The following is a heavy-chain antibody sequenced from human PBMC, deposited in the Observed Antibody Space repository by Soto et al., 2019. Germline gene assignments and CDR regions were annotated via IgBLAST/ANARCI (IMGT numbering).Heavy chain of an antibody. CDR2: IYYSGST. J-gene: IGHJ6*02. V-gene: IGHV4-31*03. Sequence: QVQLQESGPGLVKPSQTLSLTCTVSGGSISSGGYYWSWIRQHPGKGLEWIGYIYYSGSTYYNPSLQSRVTISVDTSKNQFSLKLSSVTAADTAVYYCARALDPRLDYYGSGSYYTSTVWDVWGQGTTVTVSS. D-gene: IGHD3-10*01. CDR1: GGSISSGGYY. CDR3: ARALDPRLDYYGSGSYYTSTVWDV.